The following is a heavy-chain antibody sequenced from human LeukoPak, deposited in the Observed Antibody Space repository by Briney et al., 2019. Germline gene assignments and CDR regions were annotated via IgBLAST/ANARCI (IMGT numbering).Heavy chain of an antibody. CDR1: GFNFSIYG. V-gene: IGHV3-30*02. Sequence: GGSLRLSCAASGFNFSIYGMHWVRQAPGKGLEWVTFVRYDQSATVYTDSVQGRFAISRDNSKNTVYLQMNSLRVEDTALYFCVKDQGECPGSRCYLRFLEYWGQGTLVIVSS. J-gene: IGHJ4*02. CDR3: VKDQGECPGSRCYLRFLEY. D-gene: IGHD3-3*01. CDR2: VRYDQSAT.